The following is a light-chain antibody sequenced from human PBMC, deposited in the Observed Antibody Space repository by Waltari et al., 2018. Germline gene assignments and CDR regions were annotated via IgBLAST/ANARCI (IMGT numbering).Light chain of an antibody. CDR2: DAS. V-gene: IGKV3-11*01. CDR1: QSVTTL. Sequence: EIVLTQSPATVSLSPGESATLSCRASQSVTTLLAWNQQRPGQAPRLLIYDASNRATGIPARFSGSGFGTGFTLTISNLDPEDSAIYYCQQRSSWGFTFGPGTKVEIK. J-gene: IGKJ3*01. CDR3: QQRSSWGFT.